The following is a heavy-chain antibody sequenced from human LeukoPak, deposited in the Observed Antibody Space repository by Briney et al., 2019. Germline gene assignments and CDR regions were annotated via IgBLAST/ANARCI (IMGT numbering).Heavy chain of an antibody. CDR2: VYTSGSP. V-gene: IGHV4-4*07. Sequence: SETLSLTCTVSSGSINSYYWTWIRQPAGKGLEWLGRVYTSGSPNYNPSLKGRVTMSLDTSKNQFSLKLNSVTAADTAVYYCARGPPPDFDYWGRGTLVTVSS. CDR1: SGSINSYY. CDR3: ARGPPPDFDY. J-gene: IGHJ4*02.